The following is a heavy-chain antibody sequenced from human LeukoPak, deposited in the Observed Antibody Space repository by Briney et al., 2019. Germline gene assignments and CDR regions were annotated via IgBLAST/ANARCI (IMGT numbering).Heavy chain of an antibody. CDR3: AKGEGVYYDSEPGNY. D-gene: IGHD3-22*01. V-gene: IGHV3-9*01. J-gene: IGHJ4*02. CDR2: ISWNSGII. CDR1: GFTFDNYA. Sequence: GGSLRLSCAASGFTFDNYAMHWVRQAPGKGLEWVSGISWNSGIIDYADSVKGRFTISRDNAKRSLYLQMNSLRPEDTAFYYCAKGEGVYYDSEPGNYWGQGTLVTVSS.